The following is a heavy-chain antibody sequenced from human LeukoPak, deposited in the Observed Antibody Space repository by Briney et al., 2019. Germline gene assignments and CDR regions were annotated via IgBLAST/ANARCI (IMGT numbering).Heavy chain of an antibody. D-gene: IGHD2-15*01. V-gene: IGHV4-39*01. CDR2: IYHTGTT. J-gene: IGHJ5*02. CDR1: GGSISDTTYD. Sequence: SETLSLTCNVAGGSISDTTYDWGWIRQPPGKGLEWIGSIYHTGTTYYSPSLKSRVTISVHTSKNQFSLKLSSVTAADTAVYYCARQERNGGSSFSRAIWCDHWRQGTLVTVSS. CDR3: ARQERNGGSSFSRAIWCDH.